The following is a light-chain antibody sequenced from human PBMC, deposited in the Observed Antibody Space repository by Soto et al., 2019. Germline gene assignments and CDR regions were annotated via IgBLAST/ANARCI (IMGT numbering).Light chain of an antibody. CDR2: DVS. CDR1: NSDVGDYNY. CDR3: SSYTSSFTYV. V-gene: IGLV2-14*01. Sequence: QSALTQPASVSGSPGQSITISCTGTNSDVGDYNYASWYQQHPGKAPKLMIYDVSYRPSGVSNRFSGSKSGNTASLTISGLQAEDEADYYCSSYTSSFTYVFGTGTKLTVL. J-gene: IGLJ1*01.